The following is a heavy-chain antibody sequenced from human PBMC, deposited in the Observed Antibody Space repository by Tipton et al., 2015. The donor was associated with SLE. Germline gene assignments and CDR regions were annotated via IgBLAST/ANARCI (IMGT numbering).Heavy chain of an antibody. CDR2: NYYCGST. Sequence: TLSLTCTVSGGSISSYYWSWIRQPPGKGLEWIGYNYYCGSTNYNPSLRSRVTMSVDTSQDQVSRKLISVTAADTAVYYCARGRPYYDRGGYWSGSNCYMDAWGKGTAVTVSS. J-gene: IGHJ6*03. V-gene: IGHV4-59*12. CDR1: GGSISSYY. CDR3: ARGRPYYDRGGYWSGSNCYMDA. D-gene: IGHD3-22*01.